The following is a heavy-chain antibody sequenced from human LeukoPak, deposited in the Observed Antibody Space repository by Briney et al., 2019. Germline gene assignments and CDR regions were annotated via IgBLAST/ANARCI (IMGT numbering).Heavy chain of an antibody. J-gene: IGHJ5*02. Sequence: SETLSLTCTVSGGSISSYYWSWIRQPPGKGLEWIGYIYYSGSTNYNPSLKSRVTISVDTSKNQFSLKLSSVTAADTAVYYCASLLSGYCSSTSCYGSWFDPWGQGTRVTVSS. CDR2: IYYSGST. CDR1: GGSISSYY. V-gene: IGHV4-59*01. D-gene: IGHD2-2*01. CDR3: ASLLSGYCSSTSCYGSWFDP.